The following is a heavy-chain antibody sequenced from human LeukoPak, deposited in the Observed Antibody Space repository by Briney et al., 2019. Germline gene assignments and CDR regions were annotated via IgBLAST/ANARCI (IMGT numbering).Heavy chain of an antibody. D-gene: IGHD3-10*01. CDR3: ASDGSGSALYYFDY. V-gene: IGHV1-2*02. CDR1: GYTFTGYY. Sequence: ASVKASCKASGYTFTGYYMHWVRQAPGQGLEWMGWINPNSGGTNFAQKFQGRVTMTRDTSISTAYMELTSLRSDDTAVYYCASDGSGSALYYFDYWGQGTLVTVSS. J-gene: IGHJ4*02. CDR2: INPNSGGT.